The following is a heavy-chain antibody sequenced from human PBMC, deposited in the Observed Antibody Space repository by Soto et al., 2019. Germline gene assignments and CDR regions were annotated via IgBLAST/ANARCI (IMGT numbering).Heavy chain of an antibody. CDR2: ISAYNGNT. CDR1: GYTFTGYG. Sequence: ASVKVSCKSSGYTFTGYGISWVRQAPGQGLEWMGWISAYNGNTNYAQKLQGRVTMTTDTSTSTAYMELRSLRSDDTAVYYCARGGRLDNYYYMDVWGKGTTVTVSS. V-gene: IGHV1-18*01. J-gene: IGHJ6*03. D-gene: IGHD2-15*01. CDR3: ARGGRLDNYYYMDV.